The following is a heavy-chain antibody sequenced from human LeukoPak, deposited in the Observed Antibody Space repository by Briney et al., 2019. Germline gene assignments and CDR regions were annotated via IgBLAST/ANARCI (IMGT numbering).Heavy chain of an antibody. CDR2: VDPEDSET. CDR1: GYTFTEYY. Sequence: ASVKVSCKVSGYTFTEYYMHWVQQAPGKGLEWMGVVDPEDSETIYAEKLQGRVTITADTSTDTAYMELSSLRSEDTAAYYCATVPSSVANDYWGQGTLVTVSS. D-gene: IGHD5-12*01. CDR3: ATVPSSVANDY. J-gene: IGHJ4*02. V-gene: IGHV1-69-2*01.